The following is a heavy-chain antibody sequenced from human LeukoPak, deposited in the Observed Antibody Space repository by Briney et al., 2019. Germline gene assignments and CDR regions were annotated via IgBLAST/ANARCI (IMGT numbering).Heavy chain of an antibody. J-gene: IGHJ6*03. V-gene: IGHV3-7*01. CDR1: GFTFSSYW. CDR2: IKQDGSEK. Sequence: GGSLRLSCAASGFTFSSYWMSWVRQAPGKGLEWEANIKQDGSEKYYVDSVKGRFTISRDNAKNSLYLQMNSLRAEDTAVYYCARDNIVVVPAAIIHYYYYYMDVWGKGTTVTVSS. CDR3: ARDNIVVVPAAIIHYYYYYMDV. D-gene: IGHD2-2*02.